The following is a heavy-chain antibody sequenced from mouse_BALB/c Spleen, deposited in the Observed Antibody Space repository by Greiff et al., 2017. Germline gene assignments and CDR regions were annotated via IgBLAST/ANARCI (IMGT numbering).Heavy chain of an antibody. Sequence: DVKLQESGPGLVKPSQSLSLTCTVTGYSITSDYAWNWIRQFPGNKLEWMGYISYSGSTSYNPSLKSRISITRDTSKNQFFLQLNSVTTEDTATYYCARGLRGFAYWGQGTLVTVSA. D-gene: IGHD6-1*01. V-gene: IGHV3-2*02. J-gene: IGHJ3*01. CDR2: ISYSGST. CDR3: ARGLRGFAY. CDR1: GYSITSDYA.